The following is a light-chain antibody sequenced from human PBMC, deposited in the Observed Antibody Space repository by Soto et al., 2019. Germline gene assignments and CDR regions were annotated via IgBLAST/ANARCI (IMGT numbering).Light chain of an antibody. CDR3: QAYGYSLTASV. CDR2: GNR. V-gene: IGLV1-40*01. CDR1: SSNLGAGYD. J-gene: IGLJ3*02. Sequence: QSSLTHPPSLSGAPGQRVTISCTGNSSNLGAGYDVHWYQQLPGAAPKLVIFGNRNRPSGVPERFSGSKSGTSASLAITGLQAEDEADYYCQAYGYSLTASVFGGGTQLTVL.